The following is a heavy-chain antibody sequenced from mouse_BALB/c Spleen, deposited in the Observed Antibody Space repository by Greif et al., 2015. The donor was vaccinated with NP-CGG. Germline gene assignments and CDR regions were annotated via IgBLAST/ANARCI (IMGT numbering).Heavy chain of an antibody. V-gene: IGHV2-6-7*01. CDR2: IWGDGST. J-gene: IGHJ4*01. CDR1: GFSLTGYG. Sequence: VQLVESGPGLVAPSQSLSITCTVSGFSLTGYGVNWVRQPPGKGLEWLGMIWGDGSTDYNSAPKSRLSISKDNSKSQVFLKMNSLQTDDTARYYCAREKGSYAMDYWGQGTSVTVSS. CDR3: AREKGSYAMDY.